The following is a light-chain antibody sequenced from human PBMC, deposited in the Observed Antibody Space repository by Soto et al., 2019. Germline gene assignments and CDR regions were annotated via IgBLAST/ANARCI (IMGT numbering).Light chain of an antibody. CDR2: GAS. CDR1: QSVSSSY. J-gene: IGKJ5*01. Sequence: ESVLTQSPGTRSLSSGEKATLSCRANQSVSSSYLAWYQQKPGQAPRLLIYGASSRATGIPDRFSGSGSGTDFTLTISRLEPEDFAVYYCQQYGSSPRVTFGQGTRLEIK. V-gene: IGKV3-20*01. CDR3: QQYGSSPRVT.